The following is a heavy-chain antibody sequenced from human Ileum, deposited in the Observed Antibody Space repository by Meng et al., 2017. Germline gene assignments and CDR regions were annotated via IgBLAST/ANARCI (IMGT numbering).Heavy chain of an antibody. D-gene: IGHD6-19*01. J-gene: IGHJ4*02. Sequence: ASAKVFCKASGYTFTSYGLSWVRQAPGQGLEWMGWISPYNGNTNYAQKLQGRVTVTTDTSTSTAYMELRSLRSADTAVYYCARGDSSNRGFDYWGQGTLVTVSS. CDR2: ISPYNGNT. V-gene: IGHV1-18*01. CDR3: ARGDSSNRGFDY. CDR1: GYTFTSYG.